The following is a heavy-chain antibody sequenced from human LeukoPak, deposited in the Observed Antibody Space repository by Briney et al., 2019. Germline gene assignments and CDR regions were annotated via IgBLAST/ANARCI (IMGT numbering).Heavy chain of an antibody. Sequence: SETLSLTCTVSGGSISSYYWSWIRQPPGKGLEWIGYIYYSGSTNYNPSLKSRVTISVDTSKNQFSLKLSSVTAADTAVYYGAREDYDRRIDYWGQGTLVTVSS. CDR2: IYYSGST. J-gene: IGHJ4*02. D-gene: IGHD3-22*01. V-gene: IGHV4-59*01. CDR1: GGSISSYY. CDR3: AREDYDRRIDY.